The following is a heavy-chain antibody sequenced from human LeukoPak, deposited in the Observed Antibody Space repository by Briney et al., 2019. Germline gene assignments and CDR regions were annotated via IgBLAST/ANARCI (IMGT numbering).Heavy chain of an antibody. CDR1: GGSISSYY. J-gene: IGHJ4*02. CDR2: IYYSGRT. CDR3: AATGKGAAAFDY. D-gene: IGHD1-26*01. V-gene: IGHV4-59*01. Sequence: PSETLSLTCTVSGGSISSYYWSWIRQPPGKGLEWSGYIYYSGRTNYNPSLKSRVTISVDTSKNHFSLKLSSVTAADTAVYYCAATGKGAAAFDYWGQGTLVTVSS.